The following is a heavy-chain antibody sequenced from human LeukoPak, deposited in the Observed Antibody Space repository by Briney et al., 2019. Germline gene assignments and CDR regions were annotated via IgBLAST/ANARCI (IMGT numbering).Heavy chain of an antibody. Sequence: GGSLRLSCAVSGFTFSRHWMSWVRQAPGKGLEWLANIKQDGSEKSKNSLYLQMNSLRAEDTAVYYCARSYYSSGTSYGMDVWGQGTTVTVSS. J-gene: IGHJ6*02. CDR3: ARSYYSSGTSYGMDV. D-gene: IGHD3-10*01. CDR2: IKQDGSEK. V-gene: IGHV3-7*01. CDR1: GFTFSRHW.